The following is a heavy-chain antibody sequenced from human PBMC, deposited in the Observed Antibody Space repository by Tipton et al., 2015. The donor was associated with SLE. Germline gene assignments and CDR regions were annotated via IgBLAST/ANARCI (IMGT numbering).Heavy chain of an antibody. V-gene: IGHV3-53*01. CDR1: GFTVSGNY. CDR2: FYSGGAT. D-gene: IGHD6-13*01. Sequence: SLRLSCAASGFTVSGNYMNSVRQAPGKGLEWVSVFYSGGATYYADSVKGRFTISRDNSKNTLYLQINSLRAEDTAVYYCAGEGIAVAGSHYYYGMDVWGQGTTVTVSS. J-gene: IGHJ6*02. CDR3: AGEGIAVAGSHYYYGMDV.